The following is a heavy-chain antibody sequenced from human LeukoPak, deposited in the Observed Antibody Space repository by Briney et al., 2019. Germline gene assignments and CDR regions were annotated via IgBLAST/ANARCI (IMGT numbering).Heavy chain of an antibody. V-gene: IGHV4-34*01. J-gene: IGHJ4*02. Sequence: SETLSLTCAVYGESFSGYYWSWIRQPPGKGREWIGEINHSGSTNYNPSLKSRVTISVNTSKNQFALKLSSVPAADTAVYYCAREAGCGGDCYRPAQGYYFDYWGQGTLVTVSS. CDR2: INHSGST. CDR3: AREAGCGGDCYRPAQGYYFDY. D-gene: IGHD2-21*02. CDR1: GESFSGYY.